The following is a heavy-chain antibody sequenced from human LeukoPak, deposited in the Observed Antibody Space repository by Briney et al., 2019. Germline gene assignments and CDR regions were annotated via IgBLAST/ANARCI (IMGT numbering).Heavy chain of an antibody. CDR3: ARRVRIFGVVITNYFDY. CDR1: GGSISSSSYY. J-gene: IGHJ4*02. V-gene: IGHV4-39*01. D-gene: IGHD3-3*01. Sequence: SETLSLTCAVYGGSISSSSYYWGWIRQPPGKGLEWIGSIYYSGSTYYNPSLKSRVTISVDTSKNQFSLKLSSVTAADTAVYCCARRVRIFGVVITNYFDYWGQGTLVTVSS. CDR2: IYYSGST.